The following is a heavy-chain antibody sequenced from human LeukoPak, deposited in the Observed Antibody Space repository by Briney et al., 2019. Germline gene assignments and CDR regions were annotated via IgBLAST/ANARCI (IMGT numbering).Heavy chain of an antibody. V-gene: IGHV3-23*01. CDR2: IGGGDGRT. Sequence: GGSLRLSCAASGFTFSYYSMTWVRQAPGKGLEWVSVIGGGDGRTYYADSVKGRFTISRDNSKNTLYLQMNSLRAEDTAAYYCAKEVGGYYDFWSGYYTGGYFDYWGQGTLVTVSS. J-gene: IGHJ4*02. CDR3: AKEVGGYYDFWSGYYTGGYFDY. D-gene: IGHD3-3*01. CDR1: GFTFSYYS.